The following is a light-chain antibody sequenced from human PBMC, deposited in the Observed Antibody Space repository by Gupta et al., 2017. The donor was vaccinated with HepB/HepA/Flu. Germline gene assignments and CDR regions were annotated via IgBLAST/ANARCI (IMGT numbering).Light chain of an antibody. Sequence: QSALTQPASVSGSPGQSITISCTGSSSDIGAFDAVSWYQQYPGQAPKLLISGVSNRPSGVSYRFSGSKSGNTASLTIAGLQAEDEADYYCHSYTTTKTLVVFGGGTKLTVL. J-gene: IGLJ2*01. CDR2: GVS. CDR3: HSYTTTKTLVV. CDR1: SSDIGAFDA. V-gene: IGLV2-14*03.